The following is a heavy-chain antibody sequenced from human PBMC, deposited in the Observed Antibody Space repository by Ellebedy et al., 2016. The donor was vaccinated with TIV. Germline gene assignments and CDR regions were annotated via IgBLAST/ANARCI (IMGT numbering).Heavy chain of an antibody. D-gene: IGHD3-22*01. CDR2: FDPEDGET. Sequence: AASVKVSCKVSGYTLSELSMHWVRQAPGKGLEWMGGFDPEDGETIYAQKFQGRVTMTEDTSTDTAYMELSSLRSEDTAVYYCATASYYYDSTGGFDHWGQGTLVTVSS. V-gene: IGHV1-24*01. CDR3: ATASYYYDSTGGFDH. CDR1: GYTLSELS. J-gene: IGHJ5*02.